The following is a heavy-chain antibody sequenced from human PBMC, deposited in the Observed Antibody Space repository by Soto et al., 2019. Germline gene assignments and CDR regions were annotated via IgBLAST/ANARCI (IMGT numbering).Heavy chain of an antibody. CDR1: GGSISSYY. V-gene: IGHV4-59*12. D-gene: IGHD6-13*01. CDR2: IYYSGST. CDR3: AHSPGIAAAGIGYWFDP. J-gene: IGHJ5*02. Sequence: SETLSLTCTVSGGSISSYYWSWIRQPPGKGLEWIGYIYYSGSTNYRPSLKSRLTITKDTSKNQVVLTMTNMDPVDTATYFCAHSPGIAAAGIGYWFDPWGQGTLVTVSS.